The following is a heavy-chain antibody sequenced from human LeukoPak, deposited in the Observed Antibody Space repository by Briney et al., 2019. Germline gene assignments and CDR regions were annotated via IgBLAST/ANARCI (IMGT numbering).Heavy chain of an antibody. CDR3: ASKRLVVPAAISAPATARMDV. Sequence: GGSLRLSCAASGFTVSSYYMSWVRQAPGKGLEWVSVIYSGGSTYYADSVKGRFTITRDNPKTTLYLQMNSLRAEDTAVYYCASKRLVVPAAISAPATARMDVWGQGTTVTVSS. D-gene: IGHD2-2*02. CDR1: GFTVSSYY. V-gene: IGHV3-66*01. J-gene: IGHJ6*02. CDR2: IYSGGST.